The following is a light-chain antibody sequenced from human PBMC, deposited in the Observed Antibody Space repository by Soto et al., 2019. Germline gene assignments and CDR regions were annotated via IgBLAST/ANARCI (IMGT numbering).Light chain of an antibody. Sequence: EIVMTQSPATLSVSPGERATLSCRASQSVSSNLAWYQQKPGQAPRLLIYGASTRATGIPARFSGSGSGTEFTLTISSLQSEEFAVYYCQQYKNWPHWTFGQGTKVEIK. CDR3: QQYKNWPHWT. V-gene: IGKV3-15*01. J-gene: IGKJ1*01. CDR2: GAS. CDR1: QSVSSN.